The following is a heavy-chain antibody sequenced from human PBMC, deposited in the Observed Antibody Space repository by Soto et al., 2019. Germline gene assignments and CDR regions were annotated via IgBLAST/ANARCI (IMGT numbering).Heavy chain of an antibody. D-gene: IGHD6-13*01. CDR2: ISGSGGST. Sequence: EVQLLESGGGLVQPGGSLRLSCAASGFTFSSYAMSWVRQAPGKGLEWVSAISGSGGSTYYADSVKGRFTISRDNSKNTLYLQLNSLRAEDTAVYYCAKVGHSSSWYCDSWGPGTLVTVSS. CDR1: GFTFSSYA. V-gene: IGHV3-23*01. J-gene: IGHJ4*02. CDR3: AKVGHSSSWYCDS.